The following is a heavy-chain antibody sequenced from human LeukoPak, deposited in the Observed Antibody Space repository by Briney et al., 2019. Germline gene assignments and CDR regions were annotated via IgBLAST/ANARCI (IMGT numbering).Heavy chain of an antibody. CDR1: GSTFRRYW. CDR3: AREGGIAAAGTNY. J-gene: IGHJ4*02. V-gene: IGHV3-7*03. Sequence: GGSRRLSCAASGSTFRRYWMSWFRQAPGKGLEWVANIKQDGSVKYYVDSVKGRFTISRDNAKNSLYLQMNSLRAEDTAVYYCAREGGIAAAGTNYWGQGTLVTVSS. D-gene: IGHD6-13*01. CDR2: IKQDGSVK.